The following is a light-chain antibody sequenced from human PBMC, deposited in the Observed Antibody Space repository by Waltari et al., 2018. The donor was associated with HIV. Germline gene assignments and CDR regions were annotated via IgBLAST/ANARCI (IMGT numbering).Light chain of an antibody. CDR3: SSYTSSSYVV. CDR2: EVS. CDR1: SSDAGGYNY. Sequence: QSALTQPASVPGSPGQSITISCTGTSSDAGGYNYVSWYQQHPGKAPKLMIYEVSNRPSGVSNRFSGSKSGNTASLTISGLQAEDEADYYCSSYTSSSYVVFGGGTKLTVL. J-gene: IGLJ2*01. V-gene: IGLV2-14*01.